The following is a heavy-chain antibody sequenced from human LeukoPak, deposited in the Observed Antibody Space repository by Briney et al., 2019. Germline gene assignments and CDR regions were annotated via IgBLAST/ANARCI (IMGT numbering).Heavy chain of an antibody. V-gene: IGHV3-33*01. CDR1: GFTFCSYG. J-gene: IGHJ3*02. CDR3: ARAKAYYDFWSGYSTDAFDI. CDR2: IWYDGSNK. Sequence: PGGSLRLSCAASGFTFCSYGMHSVRQAPGKGLKWVSVIWYDGSNKYYADSVKGRFTISRDNSKNTLYLQMNSLRAEDTAVYYCARAKAYYDFWSGYSTDAFDIWGQGTMVTVSS. D-gene: IGHD3-3*01.